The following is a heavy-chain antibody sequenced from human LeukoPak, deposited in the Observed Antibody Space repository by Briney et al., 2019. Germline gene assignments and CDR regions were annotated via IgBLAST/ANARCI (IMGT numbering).Heavy chain of an antibody. J-gene: IGHJ4*02. CDR1: GGPISSGDYY. Sequence: SQTLSLTCTVSGGPISSGDYYWSWIRQHPGKGLEWIAYIYYSGSTYYNPSLKSRVTISVDTSKNQFSLRLNSVTAADTAVYYCARSGGYFFDYWGQGTLVTVSS. D-gene: IGHD3-22*01. CDR3: ARSGGYFFDY. V-gene: IGHV4-31*03. CDR2: IYYSGST.